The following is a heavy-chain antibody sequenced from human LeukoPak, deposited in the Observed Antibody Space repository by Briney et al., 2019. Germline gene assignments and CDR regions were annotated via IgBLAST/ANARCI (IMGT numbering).Heavy chain of an antibody. V-gene: IGHV3-23*01. CDR1: GFTLTNYA. Sequence: GGSLRLSSATSGFTLTNYAMNCVRDAPRKGLEWVSAVTGPGDTTYYADSVKGRFFMSREDSKTTVYLQMNSLRAEDTAIYYCAKGAEIDLWGQGTLVTVSS. CDR3: AKGAEIDL. D-gene: IGHD3-16*01. J-gene: IGHJ5*02. CDR2: VTGPGDTT.